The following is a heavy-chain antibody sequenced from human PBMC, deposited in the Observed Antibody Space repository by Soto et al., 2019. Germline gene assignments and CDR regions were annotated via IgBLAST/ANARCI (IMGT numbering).Heavy chain of an antibody. CDR3: AGGSGSYYV. D-gene: IGHD1-26*01. Sequence: QVQVVESGGGVVHPEKSLRLSCAASGFTFSNFGMHWVRQAPGKGLEWVAVISNDGTSENYAQSVKGRFTISRDNSKNTLYLQMNSLRGEDTAVYYCAGGSGSYYVWGQGTLVTVSS. V-gene: IGHV3-30*03. CDR1: GFTFSNFG. CDR2: ISNDGTSE. J-gene: IGHJ4*02.